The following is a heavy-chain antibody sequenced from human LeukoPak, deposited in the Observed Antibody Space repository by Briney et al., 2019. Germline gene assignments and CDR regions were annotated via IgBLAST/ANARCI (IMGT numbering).Heavy chain of an antibody. Sequence: GGSLRLSCAASGFTVSSNYMSWVRQAPGKGLEWVSAISGSGGSTYYADSVKGRFTISRDNSKNTLYLQMNSLRAEDTAVYYCAKDMYYYDSSGHGYWGQGTLVTVSS. D-gene: IGHD3-22*01. CDR3: AKDMYYYDSSGHGY. V-gene: IGHV3-23*01. J-gene: IGHJ4*02. CDR1: GFTVSSNY. CDR2: ISGSGGST.